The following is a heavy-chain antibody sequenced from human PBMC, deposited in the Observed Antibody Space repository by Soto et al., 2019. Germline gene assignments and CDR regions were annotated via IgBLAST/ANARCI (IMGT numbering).Heavy chain of an antibody. Sequence: QVQLVQSGAEVKKPGSSVKVSCKTSGDTFGNYTVTWVRQAPGHGLEWVGGIIPIFDTTNYAQKFQDRVTINADKSTGTVYMELSSLRSEDTAVYFCAKSPTFGVLIDYYNGWDVWGQGTTVTVSS. J-gene: IGHJ6*02. CDR2: IIPIFDTT. V-gene: IGHV1-69*06. CDR3: AKSPTFGVLIDYYNGWDV. D-gene: IGHD3-3*01. CDR1: GDTFGNYT.